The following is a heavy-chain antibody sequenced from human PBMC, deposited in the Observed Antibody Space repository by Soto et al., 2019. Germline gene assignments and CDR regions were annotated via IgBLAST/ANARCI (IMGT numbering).Heavy chain of an antibody. Sequence: EVQLLESGGGLVQPGGSLRLSCAASGLPFSTSAMNWVRQAPGKGLEWVSIISGTSDAAHYAESVKGRFTSSRDNSENTLSLQRNSLRAEDTAVYYCGKYSGSYPVYNGLDVWGQGTTVTVSS. V-gene: IGHV3-23*01. D-gene: IGHD1-26*01. CDR1: GLPFSTSA. J-gene: IGHJ6*02. CDR3: GKYSGSYPVYNGLDV. CDR2: ISGTSDAA.